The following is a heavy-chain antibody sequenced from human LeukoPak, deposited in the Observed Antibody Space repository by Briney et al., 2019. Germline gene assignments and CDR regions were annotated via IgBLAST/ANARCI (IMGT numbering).Heavy chain of an antibody. CDR3: AKADYGDYVDYYYYYMDV. Sequence: AGGSLRLSCAASGFTFSSYAMSWVRQAPGKGLEWVSAISGSGGSTYYADSVKGRFTISRDNSKNTLYLQMNSLRAEDTAVYYCAKADYGDYVDYYYYYMDVWGKGTTVTVSS. CDR1: GFTFSSYA. J-gene: IGHJ6*03. V-gene: IGHV3-23*01. CDR2: ISGSGGST. D-gene: IGHD4-17*01.